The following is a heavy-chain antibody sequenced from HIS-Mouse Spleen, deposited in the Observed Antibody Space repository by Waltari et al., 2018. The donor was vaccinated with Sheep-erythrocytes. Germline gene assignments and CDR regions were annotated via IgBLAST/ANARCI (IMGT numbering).Heavy chain of an antibody. CDR2: ISYDGSNK. J-gene: IGHJ6*02. CDR1: GFTFSSYA. Sequence: QVQLVESGGGVVQPGRSLRLSCAASGFTFSSYAMHWFRQAPGKGLEWVAVISYDGSNKYYADSVKGRFTISRDNSKNTLYLQMNSLRAEDTAVYYCARELNIVVVPVYYYGMDVWGQGTTVTVSS. V-gene: IGHV3-30-3*01. D-gene: IGHD2-2*01. CDR3: ARELNIVVVPVYYYGMDV.